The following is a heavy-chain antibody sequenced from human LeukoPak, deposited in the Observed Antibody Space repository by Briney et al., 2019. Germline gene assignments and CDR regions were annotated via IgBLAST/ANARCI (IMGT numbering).Heavy chain of an antibody. D-gene: IGHD6-13*01. Sequence: PSDTLSLTCAVSGYSIRSSNWWGWIRQPPGKGLEWIGYIYYDGSIFYNPSLRSRVTMSVDTSKNRFSLRLNSVTAVDTAVYYCASKPDSRNWFDPWGQGTLVIVSS. CDR2: IYYDGSI. V-gene: IGHV4-28*05. CDR3: ASKPDSRNWFDP. CDR1: GYSIRSSNW. J-gene: IGHJ5*02.